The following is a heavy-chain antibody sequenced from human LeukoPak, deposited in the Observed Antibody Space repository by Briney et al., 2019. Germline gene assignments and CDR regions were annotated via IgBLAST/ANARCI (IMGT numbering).Heavy chain of an antibody. J-gene: IGHJ4*02. Sequence: GGSLRLSCAASGFTFSSYGMHWVRQAPGKGLEWVAFIRYDGSNKYYADSVKGRFTISRDNSKNTLYLQMNSLRAEDTAVCYCAKHSSNYGGNWPFDYWGQGTLVTVSS. D-gene: IGHD4-23*01. CDR1: GFTFSSYG. CDR3: AKHSSNYGGNWPFDY. V-gene: IGHV3-30*02. CDR2: IRYDGSNK.